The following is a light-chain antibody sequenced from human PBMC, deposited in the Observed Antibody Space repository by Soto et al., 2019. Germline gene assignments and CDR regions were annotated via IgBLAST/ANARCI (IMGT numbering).Light chain of an antibody. J-gene: IGKJ4*01. V-gene: IGKV1-33*01. Sequence: DIQMTQSPSSLSASVGDRVTITCQASQGIGNYLTWSQQKPGKAPKLLIYEASNLETGVPSRFSGSGSGTDFTFTINSLQPDDIAAYYCQQYDDLPFTFGVRTKVEIK. CDR2: EAS. CDR1: QGIGNY. CDR3: QQYDDLPFT.